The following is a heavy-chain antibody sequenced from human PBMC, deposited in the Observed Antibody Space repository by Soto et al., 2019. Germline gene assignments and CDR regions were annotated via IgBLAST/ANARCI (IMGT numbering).Heavy chain of an antibody. CDR3: AREGGSIGGWFGRKFDS. CDR1: GFSFSTHT. V-gene: IGHV3-23*01. Sequence: PXGSLRLTCTASGFSFSTHTMSWVRQAPGKGLGWVSIISSGGTTTFYAASVEGRFTISRDKSKNTLYLQMNSLRADDTAVYYCAREGGSIGGWFGRKFDSWGQGTQVTVSS. D-gene: IGHD6-19*01. J-gene: IGHJ4*02. CDR2: ISSGGTTT.